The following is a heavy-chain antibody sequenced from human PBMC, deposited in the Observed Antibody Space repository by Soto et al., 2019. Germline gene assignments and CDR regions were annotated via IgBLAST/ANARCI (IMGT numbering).Heavy chain of an antibody. V-gene: IGHV4-31*03. CDR2: IYYSGST. Sequence: PSETLSLTCTVSGGSISSGGYYWSWIRQHPGKGLEWIGYIYYSGSTYYNPSLKSRVTISVDTSKNQFSLKLSFVTAAETAEYYCAGEIGEGSGRYSWFDPWGQGTLVTVSS. J-gene: IGHJ5*02. CDR1: GGSISSGGYY. D-gene: IGHD3-10*01. CDR3: AGEIGEGSGRYSWFDP.